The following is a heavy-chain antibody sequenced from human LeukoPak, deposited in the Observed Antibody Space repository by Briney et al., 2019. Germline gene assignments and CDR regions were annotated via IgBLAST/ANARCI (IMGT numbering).Heavy chain of an antibody. CDR2: FDPEDGET. CDR1: GYTLTELS. CDR3: ATVGRPGYYYDSSGSDY. Sequence: ASVTVSCKVSGYTLTELSMHWVRQAPGKGLEWMGGFDPEDGETIYAQKFQGRVTMTEDTSTDTAYMELSSLRSEDTAVYYCATVGRPGYYYDSSGSDYWGQGTLVTVSS. V-gene: IGHV1-24*01. D-gene: IGHD3-22*01. J-gene: IGHJ4*02.